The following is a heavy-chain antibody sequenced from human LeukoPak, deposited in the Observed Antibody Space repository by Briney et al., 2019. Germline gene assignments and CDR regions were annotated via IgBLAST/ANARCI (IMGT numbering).Heavy chain of an antibody. V-gene: IGHV3-23*01. CDR2: MSSSDDGR. J-gene: IGHJ4*02. CDR3: AKAPVTSCRGAFCYPFDY. CDR1: RFTFSSYA. D-gene: IGHD2-15*01. Sequence: GGSLRLSCAASRFTFSSYAMSWVRQAPGKGLEWVSAMSSSDDGRFYAASVRGRFTISRDTSRSTLYLQMNSLRAEDAAVYYCAKAPVTSCRGAFCYPFDYWGQGTLVTVSS.